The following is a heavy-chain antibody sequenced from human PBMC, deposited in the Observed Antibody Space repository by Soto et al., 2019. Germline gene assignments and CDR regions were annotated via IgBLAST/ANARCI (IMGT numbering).Heavy chain of an antibody. Sequence: QVQLQESGPGLVKSSETLSLTCTVSGDSMSTYYWNWIRQPPGKGLEWIGYVHSSGSTNYNPSLKSRVTISLDTSKNQFALQLTSVTAADTAVYYCARGWGWLPDLWGQGTLVTVST. D-gene: IGHD3-16*01. V-gene: IGHV4-59*01. CDR3: ARGWGWLPDL. CDR2: VHSSGST. J-gene: IGHJ5*02. CDR1: GDSMSTYY.